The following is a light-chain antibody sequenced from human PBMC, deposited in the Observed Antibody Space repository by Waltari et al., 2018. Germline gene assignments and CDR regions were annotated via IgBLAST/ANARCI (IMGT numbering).Light chain of an antibody. V-gene: IGLV1-44*01. CDR2: GND. CDR1: RSNIGSYT. Sequence: QSVLTQPPSASGTPGQRVTISCYGSRSNIGSYTVDWYQHLPGTGPKLLIYGNDLRPSGVPDRFSGSKSGTSASLAISGLQSEDEAQYYCAAWDDSLKAVLFGGGTKLTVL. CDR3: AAWDDSLKAVL. J-gene: IGLJ2*01.